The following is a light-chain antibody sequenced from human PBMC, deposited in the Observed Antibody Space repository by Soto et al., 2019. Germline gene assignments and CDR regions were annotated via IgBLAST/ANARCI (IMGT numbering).Light chain of an antibody. V-gene: IGKV1-33*01. CDR2: DAS. CDR1: QDIGNY. CDR3: QQYDNLPLT. Sequence: DIQMTQSPSSLSASVGDRVTVTCRASQDIGNYLCWYQQKSGKAPKLLIYDASDLETGVPSRFSGSGSGTDFTFTINSLQPEDIATYYCQQYDNLPLTFGGGTKVDIK. J-gene: IGKJ4*01.